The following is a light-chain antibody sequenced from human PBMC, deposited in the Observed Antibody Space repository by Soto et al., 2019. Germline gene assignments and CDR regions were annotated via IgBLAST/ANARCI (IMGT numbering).Light chain of an antibody. CDR3: AAWDDSLNGYV. CDR1: SSNIGSNT. Sequence: QSVLTQPPSASGTPGQRGTISCSGSSSNIGSNTVNWYQQPPGTAPKLLIYSNNQRPSGVPDRFSGSKSGTSASLAISGLQSEDEADYYCAAWDDSLNGYVFGSGTKVTVL. V-gene: IGLV1-44*01. CDR2: SNN. J-gene: IGLJ1*01.